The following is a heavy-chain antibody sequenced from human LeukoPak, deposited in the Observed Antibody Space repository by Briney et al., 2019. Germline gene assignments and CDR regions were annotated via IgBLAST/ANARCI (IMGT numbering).Heavy chain of an antibody. D-gene: IGHD3-22*01. Sequence: GGSLRLSCAASGFTFSSNAMNWVRQAPGKGLEWVSTISSIRSYIYHADSVKGRFTISRDNAKNSLYLQMNSLRAEDTAVYYCARGGDSSANYVVFDSWGQGTLVTVSS. CDR1: GFTFSSNA. V-gene: IGHV3-21*01. J-gene: IGHJ4*02. CDR2: ISSIRSYI. CDR3: ARGGDSSANYVVFDS.